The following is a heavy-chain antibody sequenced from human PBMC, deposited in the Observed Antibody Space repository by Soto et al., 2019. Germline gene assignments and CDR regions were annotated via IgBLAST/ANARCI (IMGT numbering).Heavy chain of an antibody. J-gene: IGHJ6*02. D-gene: IGHD6-19*01. Sequence: EVQLVQSGGGLVQPGGSLRLSCAASGFTFSSYWMSWVRQAPGKGLEWVGNIKQDGSEKYYADSVKGRFTISRDKAKNSLCLQTNDMRADYSAVYHCAREAGTYSSGCYAVSGMDVWGQGTTVTVSS. CDR3: AREAGTYSSGCYAVSGMDV. V-gene: IGHV3-7*01. CDR1: GFTFSSYW. CDR2: IKQDGSEK.